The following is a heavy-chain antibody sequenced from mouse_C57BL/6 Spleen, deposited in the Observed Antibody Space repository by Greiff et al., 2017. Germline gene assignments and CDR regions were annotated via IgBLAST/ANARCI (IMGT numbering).Heavy chain of an antibody. CDR3: ARGDYGYAYWYFDV. V-gene: IGHV1-47*01. J-gene: IGHJ1*03. Sequence: QVHVKQSGAELVKPGASVKMSCKASGYTFTTYPIEWMKQNHGKSLEWIGNFHPYNDDTKYNEKFKGKATLTVEKSSSTVYLELSRLTSDDSAVYYCARGDYGYAYWYFDVWGTGTTVTVSS. CDR1: GYTFTTYP. D-gene: IGHD2-2*01. CDR2: FHPYNDDT.